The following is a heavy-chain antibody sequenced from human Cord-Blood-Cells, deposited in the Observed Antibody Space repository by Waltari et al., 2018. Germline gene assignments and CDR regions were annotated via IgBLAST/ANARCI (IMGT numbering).Heavy chain of an antibody. J-gene: IGHJ3*02. CDR2: MNPNSGNT. V-gene: IGHV1-8*03. CDR1: GYTFTSYD. D-gene: IGHD1-7*01. Sequence: QVQLVQSGAEVKKPGASVKVSCKASGYTFTSYDINWVRQANGHGLEWMGWMNPNSGNTGYAQKFQGRVTITRNTSISTAYMELSSLRSEDTAVYYCASGSGKKANWNYANDAFDIWGQGTMVTVSS. CDR3: ASGSGKKANWNYANDAFDI.